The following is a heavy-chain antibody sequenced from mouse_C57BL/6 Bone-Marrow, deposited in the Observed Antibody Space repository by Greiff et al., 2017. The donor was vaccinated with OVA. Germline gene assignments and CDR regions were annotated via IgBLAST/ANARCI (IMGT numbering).Heavy chain of an antibody. CDR3: ARSEDYYGSSYDYAMDY. CDR1: GYTFTNYW. J-gene: IGHJ4*01. V-gene: IGHV1-63*01. Sequence: QVQLQQSGAELVRPGTSVKMSCKASGYTFTNYWIGWAKQRPGHGLEWIGDIYPGGGYTNYNEKFKGKAPLTADTSSSTAYMQVSSLTSEDSAIYYCARSEDYYGSSYDYAMDYWGQGTSVTVSS. CDR2: IYPGGGYT. D-gene: IGHD1-1*01.